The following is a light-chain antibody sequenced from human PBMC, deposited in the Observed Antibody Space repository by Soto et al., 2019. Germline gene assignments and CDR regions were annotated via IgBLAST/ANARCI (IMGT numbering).Light chain of an antibody. Sequence: DVQMTQSPCCLSAYVGDTVTITCRAIQGINKYLAWFQQKPGKAPKSLIYAASALQSGVPSKFSGSGSGTEFTLTTSSLQSGDFAVYNCQQYNDRPRPFGQGTE. V-gene: IGKV1-16*02. CDR1: QGINKY. J-gene: IGKJ1*01. CDR3: QQYNDRPRP. CDR2: AAS.